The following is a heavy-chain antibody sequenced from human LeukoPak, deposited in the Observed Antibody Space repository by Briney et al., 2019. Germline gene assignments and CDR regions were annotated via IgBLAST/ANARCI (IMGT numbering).Heavy chain of an antibody. V-gene: IGHV1-18*01. CDR1: GYTFTSYG. J-gene: IGHJ4*02. CDR2: ISAYNGNT. D-gene: IGHD2-21*02. Sequence: ASVKVSCKASGYTFTSYGISWVRRAPGQGLEWMGWISAYNGNTNYAQKLQGRVTMTTDTSTSTAYMELRSLRSDDTAVYYCARAYCGGDCYSLVYWGQGTLVTVSS. CDR3: ARAYCGGDCYSLVY.